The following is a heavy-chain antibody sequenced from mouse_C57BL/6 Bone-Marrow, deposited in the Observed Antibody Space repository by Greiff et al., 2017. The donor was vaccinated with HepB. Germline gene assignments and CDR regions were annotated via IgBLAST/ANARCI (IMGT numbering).Heavy chain of an antibody. CDR1: GYTFTNYW. D-gene: IGHD1-3*01. J-gene: IGHJ4*01. Sequence: VQLQQSGAELVRPGPSVKMSCKASGYTFTNYWIGWAKQRPGHGLEWIGDIYPGGGYTNYNEKFKGKATLTADKSSSTAYMQFSSLTSEDSAIYYCARYIYYAMDYWGQGTSVTVSS. CDR3: ARYIYYAMDY. V-gene: IGHV1-63*01. CDR2: IYPGGGYT.